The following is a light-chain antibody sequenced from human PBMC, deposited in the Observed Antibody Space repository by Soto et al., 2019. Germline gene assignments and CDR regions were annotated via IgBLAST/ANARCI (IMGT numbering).Light chain of an antibody. J-gene: IGKJ5*01. Sequence: EIVITQSPATLSLSPLERATLSCRASQSITSNLAWYQQKPGRAPRLLIYGASTRATGIPARFSGSGSGTEFTLTISNLQSEDFALYYCQHYFKWPYTFGQGTRLEIK. CDR2: GAS. CDR1: QSITSN. V-gene: IGKV3-15*01. CDR3: QHYFKWPYT.